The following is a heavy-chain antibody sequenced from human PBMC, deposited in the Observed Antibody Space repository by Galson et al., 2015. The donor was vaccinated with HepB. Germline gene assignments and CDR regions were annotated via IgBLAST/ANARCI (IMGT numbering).Heavy chain of an antibody. CDR2: ISAYNGNT. Sequence: SVKVSCKASGYTFTSYGISWVRQAPGQGLEWMGWISAYNGNTNYAQKLQGRVTMTTDTSTSTAYMELRSLRSDDTAVYYCARDPTMTTVTYYYYYYYGMDVWGQGTTVTVSS. J-gene: IGHJ6*02. CDR3: ARDPTMTTVTYYYYYYYGMDV. D-gene: IGHD4-17*01. CDR1: GYTFTSYG. V-gene: IGHV1-18*04.